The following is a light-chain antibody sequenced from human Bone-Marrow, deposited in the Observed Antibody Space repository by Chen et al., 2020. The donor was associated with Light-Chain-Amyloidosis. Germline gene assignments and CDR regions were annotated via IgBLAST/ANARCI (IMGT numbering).Light chain of an antibody. CDR2: EDE. J-gene: IGLJ3*02. CDR3: QSYQGSSQGV. CDR1: SGSIAPNY. Sequence: NFMLTQPHSVSESPGKTVIISCTRSSGSIAPNYVQWYQQRPGSSPTTVLYEDEQRPSGVPARFSGSIDRSSNSASLTISGLKTEDEADYYCQSYQGSSQGVFGGGTKLTVL. V-gene: IGLV6-57*01.